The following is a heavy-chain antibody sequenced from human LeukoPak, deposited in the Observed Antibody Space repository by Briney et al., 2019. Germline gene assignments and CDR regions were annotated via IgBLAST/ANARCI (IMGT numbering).Heavy chain of an antibody. CDR3: AREGSRSYDIPNWFDP. Sequence: PSETLSLTCTVSGGSISSYYWSWIRQPAGKGLEWIGRIYTSGSTNYNPSLKGRVTMSVDTSKNQFSLKLSSVTAADTAVYYCAREGSRSYDIPNWFDPWGQGILVTVSS. V-gene: IGHV4-4*07. D-gene: IGHD3-9*01. CDR2: IYTSGST. CDR1: GGSISSYY. J-gene: IGHJ5*02.